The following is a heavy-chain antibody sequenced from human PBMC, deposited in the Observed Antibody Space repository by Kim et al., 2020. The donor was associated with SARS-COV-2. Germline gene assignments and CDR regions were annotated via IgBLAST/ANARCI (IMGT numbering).Heavy chain of an antibody. J-gene: IGHJ4*02. CDR3: AKEPWLQLRWKGVFDY. CDR2: ISYDGSNK. D-gene: IGHD5-18*01. V-gene: IGHV3-30*18. Sequence: GGSLRLSCAASGFTFSSYVMHWVRQAPGKGLEWVAVISYDGSNKYYADSLKVRFTISRDNSKNTLYLQMNTLRAEDTAVYYCAKEPWLQLRWKGVFDYWGQGTLVTVSS. CDR1: GFTFSSYV.